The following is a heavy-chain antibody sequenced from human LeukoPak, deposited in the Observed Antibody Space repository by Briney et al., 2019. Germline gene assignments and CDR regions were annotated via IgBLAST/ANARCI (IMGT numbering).Heavy chain of an antibody. CDR2: IYAGDSDT. Sequence: GEALEISCEGAGYSFSSYWIGGGRQLAGKGLEGMGIIYAGDSDTTYSPSFQGQVTISADKSISTAYLQWSSLEASDTAMYYCARHDSALYSGSDYWGQGTLVTVSS. J-gene: IGHJ4*02. CDR1: GYSFSSYW. CDR3: ARHDSALYSGSDY. V-gene: IGHV5-51*01. D-gene: IGHD1-26*01.